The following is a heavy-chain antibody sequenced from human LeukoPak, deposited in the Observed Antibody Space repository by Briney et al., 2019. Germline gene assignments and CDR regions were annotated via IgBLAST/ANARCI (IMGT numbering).Heavy chain of an antibody. Sequence: ASVKVSCKASGGTFSSYAISWVRQAPGQGLEWMGWISAYNGNTNYAQKLQGRVTMTTDTSTSTAYMELRSLRSDDTAVYYWARVDPYDYVWGSPFDYWGQGTLVTVSS. CDR3: ARVDPYDYVWGSPFDY. D-gene: IGHD3-16*01. J-gene: IGHJ4*02. V-gene: IGHV1-18*01. CDR1: GGTFSSYA. CDR2: ISAYNGNT.